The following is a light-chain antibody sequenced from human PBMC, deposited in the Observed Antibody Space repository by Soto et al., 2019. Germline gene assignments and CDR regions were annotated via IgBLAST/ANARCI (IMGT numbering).Light chain of an antibody. CDR3: QQYDNLPWT. J-gene: IGKJ1*01. Sequence: DIQLSQSPYSLCASVEDRVTITCQASQDISNYLNWYQQKPGKAPKLLIYDASNLETGVPSRFSGSGSGTDFTFTISSLQPEDIATYYCQQYDNLPWTFGQGTKVDIK. CDR2: DAS. V-gene: IGKV1-33*01. CDR1: QDISNY.